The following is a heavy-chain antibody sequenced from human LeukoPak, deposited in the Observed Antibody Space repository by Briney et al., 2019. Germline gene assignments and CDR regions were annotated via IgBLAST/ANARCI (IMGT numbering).Heavy chain of an antibody. Sequence: PSETLSLTCTVSGGSISSSSYYWGWIRQPPGKGLEWIGSIYYSGSTYYNPSLKSRVTISVDTSKNQFSLKLSSVTAADTAVYYCARRRSRAAAGTASYHWFDPWGQGTLVTASS. D-gene: IGHD6-13*01. J-gene: IGHJ5*02. V-gene: IGHV4-39*01. CDR1: GGSISSSSYY. CDR3: ARRRSRAAAGTASYHWFDP. CDR2: IYYSGST.